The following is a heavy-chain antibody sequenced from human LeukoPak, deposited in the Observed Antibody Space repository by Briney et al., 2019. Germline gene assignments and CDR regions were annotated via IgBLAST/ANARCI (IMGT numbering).Heavy chain of an antibody. CDR2: MNPNSGNT. J-gene: IGHJ4*02. Sequence: ASVTVSCKASGYTFISYDINWVRQAPGQGLEWMGWMNPNSGNTGYAQKFQGRVTITRNTSISTAYMELSSLRSEDTAVYYCAREISGGSSFDYWGQGTLVTVSS. D-gene: IGHD1-26*01. CDR1: GYTFISYD. V-gene: IGHV1-8*03. CDR3: AREISGGSSFDY.